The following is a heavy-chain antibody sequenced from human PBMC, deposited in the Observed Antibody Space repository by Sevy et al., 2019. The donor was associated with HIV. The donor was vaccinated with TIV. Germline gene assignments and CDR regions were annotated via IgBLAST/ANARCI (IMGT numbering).Heavy chain of an antibody. V-gene: IGHV4-39*01. CDR2: ISYSGST. CDR1: GGSISSSSYY. CDR3: GGPVDTMIIRGAFDI. D-gene: IGHD3-22*01. J-gene: IGHJ3*02. Sequence: SETLSLTCTVSGGSISSSSYYWGWIRQPPGKGLVWIGSISYSGSTYYNPSLKSRVTMSVDTSKNQFSLKLSSVTAADTAVYYCGGPVDTMIIRGAFDIWGQGAMVTVSS.